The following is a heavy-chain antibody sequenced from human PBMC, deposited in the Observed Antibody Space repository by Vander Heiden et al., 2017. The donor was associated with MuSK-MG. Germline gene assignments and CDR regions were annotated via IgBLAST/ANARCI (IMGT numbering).Heavy chain of an antibody. CDR1: GYTFTSYG. D-gene: IGHD3-16*02. V-gene: IGHV1-18*01. CDR3: ARATDYDYVWGSYRSDFDY. Sequence: QVQLVQSGAEVKKPGASVKVSCKASGYTFTSYGISWVRQAPGQGLEWMGWISAYNGNTNYAQKLQGRVTMTTDTSTSTAYMELRSLRSDDTAVYYCARATDYDYVWGSYRSDFDYWGQGTLVTVSS. CDR2: ISAYNGNT. J-gene: IGHJ4*02.